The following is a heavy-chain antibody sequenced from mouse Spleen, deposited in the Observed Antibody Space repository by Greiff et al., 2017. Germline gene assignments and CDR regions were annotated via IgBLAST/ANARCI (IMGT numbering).Heavy chain of an antibody. V-gene: IGHV1-22*01. D-gene: IGHD1-1*01. Sequence: VQLQQSGPELVKPGASVKMSCKASGYTFTDYNMHWVKQSHGKSLEWIGYINPNNGGTSYNQKFKGKATLTVNKSSSTAYMELRSLTSEDSAVYYCARSGIYYYGSSYTWFAYWGQGTLVTVPA. CDR1: GYTFTDYN. CDR3: ARSGIYYYGSSYTWFAY. J-gene: IGHJ3*01. CDR2: INPNNGGT.